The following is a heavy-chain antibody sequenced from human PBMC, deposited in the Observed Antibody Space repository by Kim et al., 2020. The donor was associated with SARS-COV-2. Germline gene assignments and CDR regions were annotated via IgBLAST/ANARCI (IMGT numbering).Heavy chain of an antibody. V-gene: IGHV4-34*01. CDR3: ARGGGDGYNPDY. D-gene: IGHD5-12*01. CDR2: INHSGST. J-gene: IGHJ4*02. Sequence: SETLSLTCAVYGGSFSGYYWSWIRQPPGKGLEWIGEINHSGSTNYNPSLKSRVTISVDTSKNQFSLKLSSVTAADTAVYYCARGGGDGYNPDYWGQGTLVTVSS. CDR1: GGSFSGYY.